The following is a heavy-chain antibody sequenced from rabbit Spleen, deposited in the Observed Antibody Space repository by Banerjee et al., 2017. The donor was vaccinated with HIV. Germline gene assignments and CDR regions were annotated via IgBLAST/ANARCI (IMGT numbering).Heavy chain of an antibody. CDR1: GFDFSRTG. CDR2: IDITGKA. CDR3: VREAGYGGYGDGNL. V-gene: IGHV1S8*01. D-gene: IGHD6-1*01. Sequence: QEQLDESGGGLVQPGGSLKLSCKASGFDFSRTGVSWVRQAPGKGLEWIACIDITGKAVYANWVNGRFTISSHNAQNTLYLQLNSLTAADTATYFCVREAGYGGYGDGNLWGPGTLVTVS. J-gene: IGHJ4*01.